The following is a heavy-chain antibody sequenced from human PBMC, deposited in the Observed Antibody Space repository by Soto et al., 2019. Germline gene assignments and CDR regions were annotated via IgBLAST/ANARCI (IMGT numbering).Heavy chain of an antibody. CDR1: GFTFSSYD. J-gene: IGHJ5*02. CDR2: IRGSGGST. V-gene: IGHV3-23*01. D-gene: IGHD6-19*01. Sequence: EVQLLESGGGLVQPGGSLRLSCAASGFTFSSYDMNWVRQAPGKGLEWVSYIRGSGGSTFFGDSVKGRFTISRDTSKNTLYLQMNSLRAEDTAIYYCAKILYSGGSNVLDPWGQGTLVTVSS. CDR3: AKILYSGGSNVLDP.